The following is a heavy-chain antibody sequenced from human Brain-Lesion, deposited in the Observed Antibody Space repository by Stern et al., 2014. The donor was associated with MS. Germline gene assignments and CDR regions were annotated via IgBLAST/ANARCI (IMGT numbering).Heavy chain of an antibody. CDR2: IFNSGST. CDR1: GGSISSGGYY. CDR3: ARGRVVPGFQYYATDV. D-gene: IGHD2-2*01. V-gene: IGHV4-61*02. Sequence: VQLEESGPGLVKPSQTLSLSCTVSGGSISSGGYYWSWIRQPAGKGLVWIGRIFNSGSTSYNPSLKSRVTISIDTSKNQFSLRLNSMTAADTAVYYCARGRVVPGFQYYATDVWGQGTTVIVSS. J-gene: IGHJ6*02.